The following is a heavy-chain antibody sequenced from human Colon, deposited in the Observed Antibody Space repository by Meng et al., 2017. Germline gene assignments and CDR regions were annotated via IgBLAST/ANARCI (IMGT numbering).Heavy chain of an antibody. D-gene: IGHD3-22*01. CDR3: ARSSITMIVVVIYYFDY. CDR1: GFTFSSYA. Sequence: GESLKISCAASGFTFSSYAMHWVRQAPGKGLEWVAVISYDGSNKYYADSVKGRFTISRDNSKNTLYLQMNSLRAEDTAVYYCARSSITMIVVVIYYFDYWGQGTLVTVSS. V-gene: IGHV3-30*01. J-gene: IGHJ4*02. CDR2: ISYDGSNK.